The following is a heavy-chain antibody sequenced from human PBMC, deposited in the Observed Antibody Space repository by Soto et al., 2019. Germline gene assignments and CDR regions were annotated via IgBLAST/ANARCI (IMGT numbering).Heavy chain of an antibody. J-gene: IGHJ3*02. D-gene: IGHD3-22*01. Sequence: QVQLVQSGAEVKKPGSSVKVSCKASGATLNTFINYGITWVRQAPGQGLEWMGGIIPVLGTANYAQKFQGIVTISADESTRTAYMELSSLRSEDTAVYYCARGASTQRVVVMYDAFEIWGHGTMVTVSS. V-gene: IGHV1-69*12. CDR2: IIPVLGTA. CDR1: GATLNTFINYG. CDR3: ARGASTQRVVVMYDAFEI.